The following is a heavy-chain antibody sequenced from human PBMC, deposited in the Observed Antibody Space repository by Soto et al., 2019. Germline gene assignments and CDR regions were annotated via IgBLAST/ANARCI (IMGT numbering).Heavy chain of an antibody. J-gene: IGHJ3*02. CDR1: GGSISSYY. V-gene: IGHV4-59*01. Sequence: PSETLSLTCTVSGGSISSYYWSWIRQPPGKGLEWIGYIYYSGSTNYNPSLKSRVTISVDTSKNQFSLKLSSVTAAETAVYYCARVRRYDFWSGDAFDIWGQGTMVTVSS. CDR2: IYYSGST. D-gene: IGHD3-3*01. CDR3: ARVRRYDFWSGDAFDI.